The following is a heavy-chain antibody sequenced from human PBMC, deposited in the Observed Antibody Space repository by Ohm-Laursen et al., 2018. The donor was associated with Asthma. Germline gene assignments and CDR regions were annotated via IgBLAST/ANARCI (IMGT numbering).Heavy chain of an antibody. V-gene: IGHV3-30*03. J-gene: IGHJ4*02. CDR1: GFTFSSYG. CDR2: ISYDGSNK. Sequence: SLRLSCAASGFTFSSYGMHWVRQAPGKGLEWVAVISYDGSNKYYADSVNGRFTVSRDDSKNTLYLQMNSLGPDDTAVYYCARDVMEWYLPAFDFWGQGTLVTVSS. CDR3: ARDVMEWYLPAFDF. D-gene: IGHD3-3*01.